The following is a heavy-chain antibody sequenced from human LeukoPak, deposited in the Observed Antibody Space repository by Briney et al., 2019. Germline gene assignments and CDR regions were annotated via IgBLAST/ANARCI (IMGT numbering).Heavy chain of an antibody. J-gene: IGHJ4*02. CDR3: ARGFTYYDFWSGYLYYFDY. Sequence: ASVKVSCKASGGTFSSYAISWVRQAPGQGLEWMGWMNPNSGNTGYAQKFQGRVTITRNTSISTAYMELSSLRSEDTAVYYCARGFTYYDFWSGYLYYFDYWGQGTLVTVSS. V-gene: IGHV1-8*03. CDR1: GGTFSSYA. CDR2: MNPNSGNT. D-gene: IGHD3-3*01.